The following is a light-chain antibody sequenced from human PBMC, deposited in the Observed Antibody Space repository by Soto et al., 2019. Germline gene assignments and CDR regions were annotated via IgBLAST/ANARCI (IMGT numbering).Light chain of an antibody. J-gene: IGKJ1*01. V-gene: IGKV3-20*01. Sequence: EIVLTQSPGTLSLSPGERATLSCRASQSVRSNYFAWYQKKPGQAPRLLIYDASKRAAGTPVRFSGSASGTEFTLTISRLEAEDFAVYYCQLYGSSPPQMFGQGTRVEIK. CDR3: QLYGSSPPQM. CDR1: QSVRSNY. CDR2: DAS.